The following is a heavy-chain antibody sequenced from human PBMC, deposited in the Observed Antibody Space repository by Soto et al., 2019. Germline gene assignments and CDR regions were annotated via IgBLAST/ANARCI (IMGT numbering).Heavy chain of an antibody. D-gene: IGHD3-22*01. Sequence: EVQLLESGGDLVQPGGSLRLSCAASGVTFSSYVMTWVRQAPGKGLEWVSTISGSGYSTYYADSVRGRFTISRDNSKNTLYLQMNSLRVEDTAVYYCALHENHYEGGGYNFDYWGQGTLVTVSS. J-gene: IGHJ4*02. CDR1: GVTFSSYV. CDR2: ISGSGYST. V-gene: IGHV3-23*01. CDR3: ALHENHYEGGGYNFDY.